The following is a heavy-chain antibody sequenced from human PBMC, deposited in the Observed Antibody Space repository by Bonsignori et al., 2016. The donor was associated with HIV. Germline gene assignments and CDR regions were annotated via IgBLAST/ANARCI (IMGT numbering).Heavy chain of an antibody. V-gene: IGHV5-51*01. CDR3: ARHPGEDYSSGWYNWFDP. Sequence: VRQMPGKGLEWMGIIYPGDSDTRYSPSFQGQVTISADKSISTAYLQWSSLKASDTAMYYCARHPGEDYSSGWYNWFDPWGQGTLVTVSS. CDR2: IYPGDSDT. J-gene: IGHJ5*02. D-gene: IGHD6-19*01.